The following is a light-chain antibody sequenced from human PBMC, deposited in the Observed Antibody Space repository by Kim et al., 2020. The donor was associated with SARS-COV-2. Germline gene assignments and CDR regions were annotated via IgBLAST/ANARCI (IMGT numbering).Light chain of an antibody. CDR1: QSVSTH. J-gene: IGKJ1*01. V-gene: IGKV3-11*01. CDR3: QQRSNWPWT. Sequence: EIVLTQSPATLSLSPGERATLSCRASQSVSTHLAWYQQKPGQPPRLLIYDASNRATVIPARFSGSGSGTDFTLTISSLEPEDFAVYYCQQRSNWPWTFGQGTKVDI. CDR2: DAS.